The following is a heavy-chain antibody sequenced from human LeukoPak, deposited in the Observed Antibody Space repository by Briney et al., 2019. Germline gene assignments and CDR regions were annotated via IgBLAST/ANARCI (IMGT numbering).Heavy chain of an antibody. J-gene: IGHJ4*02. CDR3: ARETYSNILTGTDY. V-gene: IGHV1-18*01. Sequence: VASVKVSCKSSGGSFSSYAISWVRQGPGQGLEWVGRVSTYDDNRKYAQSLQGRPTLKIDTSTSTAYMELRSLTSDDTAVYDCARETYSNILTGTDYWGPGTLVTVSS. CDR2: VSTYDDNR. D-gene: IGHD3-9*01. CDR1: GGSFSSYA.